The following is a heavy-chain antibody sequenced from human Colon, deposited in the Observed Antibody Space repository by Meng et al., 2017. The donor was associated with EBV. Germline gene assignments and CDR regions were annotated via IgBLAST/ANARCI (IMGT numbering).Heavy chain of an antibody. J-gene: IGHJ4*02. D-gene: IGHD3-22*01. CDR2: ISAYNGAT. CDR3: ARDQDSSGYLYYFDF. V-gene: IGHV1-18*01. CDR1: CYTFNYCG. Sequence: VQREESAAEVKKPWASLKVSCKASCYTFNYCGITGVRQAPGQGLEWMGWISAYNGATNYAQKFQGRVTMTTDTSTSTAYMELRSLRSDDTAVYYCARDQDSSGYLYYFDFWGQGTLVTVSS.